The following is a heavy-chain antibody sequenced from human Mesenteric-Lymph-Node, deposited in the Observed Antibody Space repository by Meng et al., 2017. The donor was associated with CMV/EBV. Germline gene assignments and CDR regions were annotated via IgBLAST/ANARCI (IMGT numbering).Heavy chain of an antibody. CDR3: ARDLGGSYLYSFDY. Sequence: SGVSVRSGNYYWSWIRQSPGKGLEWIGYVYYSGDTNYNSSLWSRVTLSVDTSKNQFFLNLSSVTAADTAVYYCARDLGGSYLYSFDYWGQGTLVTVSS. V-gene: IGHV4-61*01. CDR2: VYYSGDT. D-gene: IGHD1-26*01. CDR1: GVSVRSGNYY. J-gene: IGHJ4*02.